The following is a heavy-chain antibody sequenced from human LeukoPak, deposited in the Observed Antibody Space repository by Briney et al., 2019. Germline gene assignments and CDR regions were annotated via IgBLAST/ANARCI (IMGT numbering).Heavy chain of an antibody. V-gene: IGHV1-18*04. D-gene: IGHD3-22*01. J-gene: IGHJ3*02. CDR2: ISAYNGNT. CDR1: GYSFTSYW. Sequence: GGSLKISCKGSGYSFTSYWIGWVRQAPGHGLEWMGWISAYNGNTNYAQKFQGRVTMTTDTSTSTAYMELRSLRSDDTAVYYCARATITYYDRSTHAFDIWGQGTMVTVSS. CDR3: ARATITYYDRSTHAFDI.